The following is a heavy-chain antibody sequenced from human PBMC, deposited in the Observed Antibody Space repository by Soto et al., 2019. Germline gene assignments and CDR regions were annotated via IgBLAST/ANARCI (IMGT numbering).Heavy chain of an antibody. V-gene: IGHV2-5*02. D-gene: IGHD2-15*01. CDR3: THAMLSCTGGSCSTWLDS. CDR2: IYWADDK. Sequence: QITLKESGPPLVKPTQTLTLTCTFSGFSLSTHGVGVGWVRQPAGKALEWLALIYWADDKRYSASMNSRLTNTKDTSNTQDVITLTNMDPEDTATYYFTHAMLSCTGGSCSTWLDSWGQGTLVTVSS. J-gene: IGHJ5*01. CDR1: GFSLSTHGVG.